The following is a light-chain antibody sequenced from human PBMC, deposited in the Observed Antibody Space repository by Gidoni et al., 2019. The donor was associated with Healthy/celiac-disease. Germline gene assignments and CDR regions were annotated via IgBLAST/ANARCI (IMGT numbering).Light chain of an antibody. CDR3: QQYGSSLLYT. CDR1: QSVSSSY. J-gene: IGKJ2*01. Sequence: ESVLSRSPGTRSLSPWERATPSGRARQSVSSSYLTWYQQKPRQAPRLLIYGASSRATCIPDRFSGSGSGTDFTLTISRLEPEDFAVYYCQQYGSSLLYTFGQGTKLEIK. CDR2: GAS. V-gene: IGKV3-20*01.